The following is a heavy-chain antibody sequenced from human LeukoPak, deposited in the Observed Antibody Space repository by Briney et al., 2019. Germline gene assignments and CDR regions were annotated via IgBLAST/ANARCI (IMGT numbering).Heavy chain of an antibody. CDR2: ISYDGTIR. V-gene: IGHV3-30*18. J-gene: IGHJ4*02. Sequence: GGSLRLSCAASGFTFTNYGMPWVRQAPGKGLEWVAVISYDGTIRYYADSVKGRFTISRDNSKNTLYLQMNSLRAEDTAVYYCAKDGDYGSSWAFDYWGQGTLVTVSS. CDR1: GFTFTNYG. CDR3: AKDGDYGSSWAFDY. D-gene: IGHD6-13*01.